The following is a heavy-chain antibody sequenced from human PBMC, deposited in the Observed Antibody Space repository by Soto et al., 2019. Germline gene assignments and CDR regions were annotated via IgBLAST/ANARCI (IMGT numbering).Heavy chain of an antibody. Sequence: SETLSLTCTVSGGSISSGGYYWSWIRQHPGKGLEWIGYIYYSGSTYYNPSLKSRVTISVDTSKNQFSLKLSSVTAADTAVYYCARVSEAAGQNWFDPWGQGTLVTVSS. V-gene: IGHV4-31*03. D-gene: IGHD6-13*01. CDR2: IYYSGST. J-gene: IGHJ5*02. CDR1: GGSISSGGYY. CDR3: ARVSEAAGQNWFDP.